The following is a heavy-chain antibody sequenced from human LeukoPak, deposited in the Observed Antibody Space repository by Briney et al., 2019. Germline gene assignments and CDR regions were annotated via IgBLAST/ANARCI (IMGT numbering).Heavy chain of an antibody. J-gene: IGHJ6*03. V-gene: IGHV3-74*01. CDR3: AKDRLAYCGGDCYSYMDV. CDR1: GFTFSSYW. Sequence: GGSLRLSCAASGFTFSSYWMHWVRQAPGKGLVWVSRINSDGSSTSYADSVKGRFTISIDNAKNSLYLQMNSLRAEDTAVYYCAKDRLAYCGGDCYSYMDVWGKGTTVTISS. CDR2: INSDGSST. D-gene: IGHD2-21*01.